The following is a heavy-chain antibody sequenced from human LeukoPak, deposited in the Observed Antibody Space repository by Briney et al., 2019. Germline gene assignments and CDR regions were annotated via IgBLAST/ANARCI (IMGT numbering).Heavy chain of an antibody. Sequence: PSETLSLTCTVSGDSISSGAYYWSWIRQPAGKGLEWIGRIYTSGSTNYNPSLKSRVTISVDTSKNQFSLKLSSVTAADAAVHSCATNYGAGSYYLGPNWLDPWGQGTLVTVSS. CDR2: IYTSGST. D-gene: IGHD3-10*01. V-gene: IGHV4-61*02. CDR3: ATNYGAGSYYLGPNWLDP. J-gene: IGHJ5*02. CDR1: GDSISSGAYY.